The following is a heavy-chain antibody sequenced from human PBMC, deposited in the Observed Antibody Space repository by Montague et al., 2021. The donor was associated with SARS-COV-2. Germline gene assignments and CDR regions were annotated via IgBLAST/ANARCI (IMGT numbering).Heavy chain of an antibody. V-gene: IGHV4-59*01. CDR3: ARGGGNSADYYNYTMDV. CDR2: IYHNGST. J-gene: IGHJ6*04. CDR1: GGSISSYY. Sequence: SETLSLTCTVSGGSISSYYWTWIRQPPGKGLESIGYIYHNGSTKYNPSLKSRVTISVDTSKNQFSLKLSSVSVADTAVYYCARGGGNSADYYNYTMDVWGKGTTVNVFS. D-gene: IGHD4-23*01.